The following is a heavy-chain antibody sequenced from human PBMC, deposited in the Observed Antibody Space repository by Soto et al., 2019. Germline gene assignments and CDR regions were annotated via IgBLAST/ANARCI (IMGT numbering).Heavy chain of an antibody. D-gene: IGHD6-19*01. CDR2: IRSKAYGGTT. CDR1: VFTFGDYA. V-gene: IGHV3-49*04. J-gene: IGHJ4*02. Sequence: GPLRLYGTASVFTFGDYAMSWVRQAPGKGLEWVGFIRSKAYGGTTEYAASVKGRFTISRDDSKSIAYLQMNSLKTEDTAVYYCTRDRISIAVAAGFDYWGQGTLVTVSS. CDR3: TRDRISIAVAAGFDY.